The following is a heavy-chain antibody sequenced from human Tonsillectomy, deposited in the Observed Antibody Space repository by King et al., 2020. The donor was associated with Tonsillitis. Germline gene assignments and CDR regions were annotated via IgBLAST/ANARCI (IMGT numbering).Heavy chain of an antibody. V-gene: IGHV3-23*04. J-gene: IGHJ4*02. CDR3: ASLMYNWNYAGWSGFDY. Sequence: EVQLVESGGGLVQPGGSLRLSCAASGFTFSSYAMSWVRQAPGKGLEWVSAISGSGGSTYYAGSVKGRFTISRDNSKNTLYLRMNSLRAEDTAVYYCASLMYNWNYAGWSGFDYWGQGTLVTVSS. CDR1: GFTFSSYA. D-gene: IGHD1-7*01. CDR2: ISGSGGST.